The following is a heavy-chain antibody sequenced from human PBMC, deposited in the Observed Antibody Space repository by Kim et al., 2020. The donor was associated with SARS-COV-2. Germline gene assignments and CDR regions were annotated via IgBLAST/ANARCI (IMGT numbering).Heavy chain of an antibody. V-gene: IGHV1-2*06. CDR2: TNPNSGAT. D-gene: IGHD4-17*01. CDR3: ATSPDGGQGGDY. Sequence: ASVKVSCKASGYSFTGYYMHWVRQAPGQGLEWMGRTNPNSGATNYAQKFQGRVTMTRDTSRSIAFMELSRLRSDDTAVYYCATSPDGGQGGDYWGQGTLVTVSS. J-gene: IGHJ4*02. CDR1: GYSFTGYY.